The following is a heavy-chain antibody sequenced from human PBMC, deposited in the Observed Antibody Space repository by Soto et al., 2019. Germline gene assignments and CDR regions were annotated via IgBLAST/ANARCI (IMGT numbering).Heavy chain of an antibody. D-gene: IGHD6-13*01. CDR2: ISSSSDDI. Sequence: EVQLVESGGGLVKPGGSLRLSCAASGFTFSSYNMNWVRQAPGKGLESVSSISSSSDDIHYADSLKGRFTISRDNAENSLFLHMDSLRDEDTAVYYCARAVGSSWTNWYFGLWGRGALVIVSS. CDR1: GFTFSSYN. CDR3: ARAVGSSWTNWYFGL. V-gene: IGHV3-21*01. J-gene: IGHJ2*01.